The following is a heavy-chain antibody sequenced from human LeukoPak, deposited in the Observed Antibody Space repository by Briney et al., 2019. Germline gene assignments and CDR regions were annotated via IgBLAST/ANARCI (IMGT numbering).Heavy chain of an antibody. CDR2: IYYSGST. CDR3: ARIIPVPNKYYFDY. V-gene: IGHV4-39*07. D-gene: IGHD2-21*01. Sequence: PSETLSLTCTVSGGSISSSSYYWGWIRQPPGKGLEWIGSIYYSGSTYYNPSLKSRVTISVDTSKNQFSLKLSSVTAADTAVYYCARIIPVPNKYYFDYWGQGTLVTVSS. CDR1: GGSISSSSYY. J-gene: IGHJ4*02.